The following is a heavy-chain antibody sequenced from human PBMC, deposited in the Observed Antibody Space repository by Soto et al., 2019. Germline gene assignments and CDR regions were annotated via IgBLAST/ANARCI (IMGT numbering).Heavy chain of an antibody. V-gene: IGHV3-53*01. CDR3: GRELSGSWYSRFDP. D-gene: IGHD6-13*01. CDR1: GFRVSDNS. Sequence: PGGSLRLSCAASGFRVSDNSMTWVRQAPGKGLEWVSVIHSDATTYFADSVKGRFIISRDKSKNTEYLEVNSMRAEDSATYYCGRELSGSWYSRFDPSGQGTLVTVSS. CDR2: IHSDATT. J-gene: IGHJ5*02.